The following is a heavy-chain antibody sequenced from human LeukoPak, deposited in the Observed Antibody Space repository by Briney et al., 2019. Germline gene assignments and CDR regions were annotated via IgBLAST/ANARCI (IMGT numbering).Heavy chain of an antibody. D-gene: IGHD3-22*01. V-gene: IGHV5-51*01. CDR1: GYTFSNYW. Sequence: GESLKISCKGSGYTFSNYWIAWVRQMPGKGLEWMGIIYPGDSDTRYSPSFQGQVTISADKSISTAYLQWSSLKASDTAMYYCARHRRDYYDSSGYSPFDYWGQGTLVTVSS. CDR2: IYPGDSDT. CDR3: ARHRRDYYDSSGYSPFDY. J-gene: IGHJ4*02.